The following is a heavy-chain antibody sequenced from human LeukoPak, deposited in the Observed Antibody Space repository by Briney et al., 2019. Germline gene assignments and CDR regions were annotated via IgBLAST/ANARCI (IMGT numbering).Heavy chain of an antibody. V-gene: IGHV3-23*01. Sequence: GGSLRLSCAASGFTFNNYALAWVRQTPEKGLECVSAISGDGVSPYYVDSVRGRFTISRDNSKNTLYLQMNSLRAEDTAVYYCVRQAQEGYWGQGTLVIVSS. CDR2: ISGDGVSP. J-gene: IGHJ4*02. CDR1: GFTFNNYA. CDR3: VRQAQEGY.